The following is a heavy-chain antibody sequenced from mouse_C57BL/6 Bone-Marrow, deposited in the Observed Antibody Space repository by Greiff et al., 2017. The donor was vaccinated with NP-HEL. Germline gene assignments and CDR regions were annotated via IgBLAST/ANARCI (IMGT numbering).Heavy chain of an antibody. J-gene: IGHJ3*01. V-gene: IGHV14-4*01. Sequence: VHVKQSGAELVRPGASVKLSCTASGFNIKDDYMHWVKQRPEQGLEWIGWIDPENGDTEYASKFQGKATITADTSSNTAYLQLSSLTSEDTAVYYCTTRGYSPLAYWGQGTLVTVSA. D-gene: IGHD2-12*01. CDR2: IDPENGDT. CDR3: TTRGYSPLAY. CDR1: GFNIKDDY.